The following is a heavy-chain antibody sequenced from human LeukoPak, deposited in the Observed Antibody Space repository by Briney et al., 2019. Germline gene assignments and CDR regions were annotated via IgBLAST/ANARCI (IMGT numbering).Heavy chain of an antibody. V-gene: IGHV4-59*01. CDR1: GGSISSYY. Sequence: SETLSLTCTVSGGSISSYYWSWIRQPPGKGLEWIGYIYYSGSTNYNPSLKSRVTISVDTSKNQFSLKLSSVTAADTAVYYCARGVGAYLFFDYWGQGTLVTVSS. CDR2: IYYSGST. J-gene: IGHJ4*02. CDR3: ARGVGAYLFFDY. D-gene: IGHD1-26*01.